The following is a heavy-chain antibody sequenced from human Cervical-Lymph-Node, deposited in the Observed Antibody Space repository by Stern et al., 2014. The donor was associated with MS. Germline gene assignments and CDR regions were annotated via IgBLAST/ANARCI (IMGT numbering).Heavy chain of an antibody. CDR3: ARQEGDFWSGYPHNYYYYGMDV. V-gene: IGHV5-51*01. D-gene: IGHD3-3*01. CDR2: IYPGDSDT. CDR1: GYSFTSYW. Sequence: VQLVESGAEVKKPGESLKISCKGSGYSFTSYWIGWVRQMPGKGLEWMGIIYPGDSDTRYSPAFQGQVTISADKSISTAYLQWSSLKASDTAMYYCARQEGDFWSGYPHNYYYYGMDVWGQGTTVTVSS. J-gene: IGHJ6*02.